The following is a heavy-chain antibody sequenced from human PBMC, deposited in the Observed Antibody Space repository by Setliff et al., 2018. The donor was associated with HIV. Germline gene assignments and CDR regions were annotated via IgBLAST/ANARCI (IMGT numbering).Heavy chain of an antibody. Sequence: PSETLSLTCTVSGGSISSSSYYWGWIRQPPGKGLEWIGSIYYSGSTYCNPSLKSRVIISIDMSKNQFSLKLSSVTAADTAVYYCARSSRGSLRDLDYWGPGTLVTVSS. CDR1: GGSISSSSYY. CDR3: ARSSRGSLRDLDY. CDR2: IYYSGST. V-gene: IGHV4-39*01. D-gene: IGHD2-21*02. J-gene: IGHJ4*02.